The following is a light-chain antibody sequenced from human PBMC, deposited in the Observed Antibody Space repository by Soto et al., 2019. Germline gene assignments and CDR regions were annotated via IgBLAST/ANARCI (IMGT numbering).Light chain of an antibody. CDR3: QQYGGSPMYT. CDR1: RSVSGY. CDR2: DAS. J-gene: IGKJ2*01. Sequence: EIVLTQSPGTLSLSPGERATLSCRASRSVSGYLAWYQQKPGQAPRLLIHDASSRVTGIPDRFSGSGSGIDFTLTISRLEPEDFAVYYCQQYGGSPMYTFGQGTKLDIK. V-gene: IGKV3-20*01.